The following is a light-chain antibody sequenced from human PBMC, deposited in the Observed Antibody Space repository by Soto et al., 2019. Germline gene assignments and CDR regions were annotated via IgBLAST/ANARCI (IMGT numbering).Light chain of an antibody. CDR3: CSYAGGSLV. CDR1: SSDVGGYKY. J-gene: IGLJ2*01. V-gene: IGLV2-11*01. CDR2: DVS. Sequence: QSALTQPRSVSGSPGQSVAISCTGTSSDVGGYKYVSWYQQHPGKVPKLMIYDVSERPSGVPDRFSGSKSGNTASLTISGLQAEDEADYYCCSYAGGSLVFGGGTQLTVL.